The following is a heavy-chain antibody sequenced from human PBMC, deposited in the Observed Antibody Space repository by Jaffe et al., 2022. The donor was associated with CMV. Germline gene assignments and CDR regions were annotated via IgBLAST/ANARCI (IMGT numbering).Heavy chain of an antibody. V-gene: IGHV2-5*01. CDR2: IYWNDDK. CDR1: GFSLSTSGVG. D-gene: IGHD3-10*01. CDR3: AHSPDPTWPGVNNV. J-gene: IGHJ6*02. Sequence: QITLKESGPTLVKPTQTLTLTCTFSGFSLSTSGVGVGWIRQPPGKALEWLALIYWNDDKRYSPSLKSRLTITKDTSKNQVVLTMTNMDPVDTATYYCAHSPDPTWPGVNNVWGQGTTVTVSS.